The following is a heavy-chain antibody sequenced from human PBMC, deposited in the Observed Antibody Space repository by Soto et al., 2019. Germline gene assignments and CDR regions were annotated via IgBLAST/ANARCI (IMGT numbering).Heavy chain of an antibody. CDR2: INAGNANT. V-gene: IGHV1-3*01. CDR3: ARETVSTRVSRRITAPFDY. Sequence: ASVKVSCKASGYTFTSYAIHWVRQAPGQRLEWMGWINAGNANTKYSQKFQGRVTITRDTSASTAYMELSSLRSEDTAVFYCARETVSTRVSRRITAPFDYWGQGTLVTVSS. J-gene: IGHJ4*02. D-gene: IGHD1-20*01. CDR1: GYTFTSYA.